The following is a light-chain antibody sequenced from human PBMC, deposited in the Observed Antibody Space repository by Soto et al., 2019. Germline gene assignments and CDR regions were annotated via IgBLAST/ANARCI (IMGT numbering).Light chain of an antibody. CDR2: RPS. V-gene: IGKV1-5*03. CDR1: QSIEDL. CDR3: QQYRSYST. Sequence: IQMTQSPATLSASVGDRVTITCRASQSIEDLLAWYQQKPGIAPKLLVYRPSTLASGVPSRFSGSGSGTEFTLAINSLQPDDFATYFCQQYRSYSTFGQGPKVEI. J-gene: IGKJ1*01.